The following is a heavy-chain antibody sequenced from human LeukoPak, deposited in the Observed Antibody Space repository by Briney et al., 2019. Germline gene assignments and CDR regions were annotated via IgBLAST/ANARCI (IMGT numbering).Heavy chain of an antibody. V-gene: IGHV4-39*07. CDR3: AREGGLGDYVWGSYRYNWFDP. J-gene: IGHJ5*02. CDR2: IYYSGST. Sequence: SETLSLTCTVSGGSISSSSYYWGWIRQPPGKGLEWIGSIYYSGSTYYNPSLKSRVTISVDTSKNQFSLKLSSVTAADTAVYYCAREGGLGDYVWGSYRYNWFDPWGQGTLVTVSS. D-gene: IGHD3-16*02. CDR1: GGSISSSSYY.